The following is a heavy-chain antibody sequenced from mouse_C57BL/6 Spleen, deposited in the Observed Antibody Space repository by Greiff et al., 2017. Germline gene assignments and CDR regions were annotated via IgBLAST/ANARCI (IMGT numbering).Heavy chain of an antibody. V-gene: IGHV1-22*01. Sequence: VQLQQSGPELVKPGASVKMSCKASGYTFTDYNMHWVKQSHGKSLEWIGYINPNNGGTSYNQKFKGKAILTVNKSSSTAYMELRSLTSEDSAVYYCARGITTVVAFDYWGQGTTLTVSS. CDR2: INPNNGGT. CDR3: ARGITTVVAFDY. CDR1: GYTFTDYN. D-gene: IGHD1-1*01. J-gene: IGHJ2*01.